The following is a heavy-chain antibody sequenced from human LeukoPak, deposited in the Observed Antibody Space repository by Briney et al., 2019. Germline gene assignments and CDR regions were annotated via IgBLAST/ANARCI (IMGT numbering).Heavy chain of an antibody. D-gene: IGHD3-10*01. CDR2: IDDSGNT. Sequence: SETLSLTCAVSGGSISSGGYSWSWLRRPPGKGLEWIGYIDDSGNTNYNPSLKSQVTISVDKSKNQFSLKLSFVTAADTAMYYCARSDYHNSGSHTVFDAFDIWGQGTRVTVSS. CDR1: GGSISSGGYS. J-gene: IGHJ3*02. V-gene: IGHV4-61*08. CDR3: ARSDYHNSGSHTVFDAFDI.